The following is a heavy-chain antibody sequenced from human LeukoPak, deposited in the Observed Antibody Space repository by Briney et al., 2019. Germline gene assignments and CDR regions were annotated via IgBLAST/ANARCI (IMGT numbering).Heavy chain of an antibody. D-gene: IGHD3-22*01. J-gene: IGHJ4*02. V-gene: IGHV1-69*01. CDR3: AKDPPKGVIVVVMNY. Sequence: RVTITADESTNTAYMELSSLRSEDTAVYYCAKDPPKGVIVVVMNYWGQGTLVTVSS.